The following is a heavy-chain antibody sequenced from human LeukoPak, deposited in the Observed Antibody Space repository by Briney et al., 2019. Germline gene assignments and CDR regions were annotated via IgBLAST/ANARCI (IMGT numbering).Heavy chain of an antibody. J-gene: IGHJ4*02. Sequence: AGGSLRLSCAASGFTFSTYAMSWVCQAPGKGLEWVSAIDGSGAITFYADSVKGRFAISRDNSKNTLYLQMNSLRPEDTAVYSCARTSPVTANFDSWGQGTLVIVSS. CDR2: IDGSGAIT. D-gene: IGHD4-11*01. V-gene: IGHV3-23*01. CDR3: ARTSPVTANFDS. CDR1: GFTFSTYA.